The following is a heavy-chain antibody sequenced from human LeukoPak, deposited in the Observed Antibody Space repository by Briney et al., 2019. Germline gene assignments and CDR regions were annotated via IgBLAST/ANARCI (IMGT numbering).Heavy chain of an antibody. D-gene: IGHD6-19*01. J-gene: IGHJ4*02. Sequence: ASVKVSCKASGYTFTSYAMHWVRPAPGQRLEWMGWINAGNGNTKYSQEFQGRVTITRDTSASTAYMELSSLRSEDMAVYYCARVVKYRSGPLTDLLPYYFDYWGQGTLVTASS. CDR3: ARVVKYRSGPLTDLLPYYFDY. CDR2: INAGNGNT. CDR1: GYTFTSYA. V-gene: IGHV1-3*03.